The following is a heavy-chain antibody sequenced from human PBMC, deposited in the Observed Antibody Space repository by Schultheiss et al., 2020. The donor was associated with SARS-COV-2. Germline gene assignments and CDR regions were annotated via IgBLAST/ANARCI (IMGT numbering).Heavy chain of an antibody. J-gene: IGHJ4*02. V-gene: IGHV1-69*13. CDR1: GYIFTSYA. CDR3: ARDLATDRYFDY. Sequence: SVKVSCKASGYIFTSYAMHWVRQAPGQGLEWMGGIIPIFGTANYAQKFQGRVTITADESTSTVYMELSSLRSDDTAVYYCARDLATDRYFDYWGQGTLVTVSS. CDR2: IIPIFGTA. D-gene: IGHD5-12*01.